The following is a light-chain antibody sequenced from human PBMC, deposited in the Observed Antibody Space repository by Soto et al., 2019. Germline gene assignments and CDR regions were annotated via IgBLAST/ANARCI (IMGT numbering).Light chain of an antibody. Sequence: EIVLTHSPGTLSLFPWEIATLSCRASQSVSRNNLVWYQQRPGQPPRLLIYGASSRATGIPARFSGSGSGTDFTLTISRLEPEDFAVYYCQQYSKLPITFGLGTRLEIK. V-gene: IGKV3-20*01. CDR1: QSVSRNN. CDR3: QQYSKLPIT. J-gene: IGKJ5*01. CDR2: GAS.